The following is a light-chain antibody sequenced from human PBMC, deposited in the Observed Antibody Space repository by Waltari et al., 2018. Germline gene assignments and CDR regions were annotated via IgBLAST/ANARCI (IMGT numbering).Light chain of an antibody. Sequence: EIVLTQSPATLSLSPGERAPLSCRASQSVSSNLAWYQQKPGQAPRLLIYDASNRATGIPVRFSGSGSGTDFTLTISSLEPEDFAVYYCQQRSNLVTFGGGTKVEIK. CDR2: DAS. V-gene: IGKV3-11*01. J-gene: IGKJ4*01. CDR3: QQRSNLVT. CDR1: QSVSSN.